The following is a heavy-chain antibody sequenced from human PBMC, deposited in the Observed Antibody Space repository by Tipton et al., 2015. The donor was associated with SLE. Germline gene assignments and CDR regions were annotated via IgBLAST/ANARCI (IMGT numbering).Heavy chain of an antibody. CDR1: GYTFTTYD. CDR2: MNPHSGNT. Sequence: QVQLVQSGAEVKKPGASVRVSCKASGYTFTTYDINWVRQATGQGLEWMGWMNPHSGNTGYAQKFQGRVTMTRDTSINTAYMDLSSLRPEDTAVYYCVKRHYADYHEAWGQGTLVTVSS. CDR3: VKRHYADYHEA. V-gene: IGHV1-8*02. D-gene: IGHD4-17*01. J-gene: IGHJ5*02.